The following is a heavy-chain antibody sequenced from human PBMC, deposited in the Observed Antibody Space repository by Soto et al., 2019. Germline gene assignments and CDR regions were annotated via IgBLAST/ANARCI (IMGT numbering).Heavy chain of an antibody. CDR2: ISGGGGST. J-gene: IGHJ4*02. CDR3: ARDLQQFDF. D-gene: IGHD4-4*01. CDR1: GFTFSNYA. Sequence: VLLLESGGGLVQPGGSLRLSCAASGFTFSNYAMNWVRQAPGKGLKWVSTISGGGGSTYYADSVERRFTISRDNSNNTLYLQMNSLKAEDTALYYCARDLQQFDFWGQGTLVTVSS. V-gene: IGHV3-23*01.